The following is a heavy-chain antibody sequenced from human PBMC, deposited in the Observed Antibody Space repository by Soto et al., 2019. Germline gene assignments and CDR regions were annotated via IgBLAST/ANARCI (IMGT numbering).Heavy chain of an antibody. Sequence: EVQLLESGGGLVQPGGSLRLSCAASGFTFSSYAMNWVRQAPGKGLEWVSVISGSGSSTYYADSVKGRFTTSRDNSKTXXXXXXXSLXXXXTXXYXXAXRSSGWYFDYWGQGTLVTVSS. CDR2: ISGSGSST. V-gene: IGHV3-23*01. D-gene: IGHD6-19*01. CDR3: AXRSSGWYFDY. J-gene: IGHJ4*02. CDR1: GFTFSSYA.